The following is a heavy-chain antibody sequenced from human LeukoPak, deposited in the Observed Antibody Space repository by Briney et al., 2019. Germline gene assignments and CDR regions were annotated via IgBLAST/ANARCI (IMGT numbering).Heavy chain of an antibody. CDR3: ARELALSQSFDY. V-gene: IGHV1-2*02. D-gene: IGHD3-16*02. J-gene: IGHJ4*02. CDR2: INPNSGGT. Sequence: ASVKVSCKTSGYTFTGYYMHWVRQAPGQGLEWMGWINPNSGGTNYAQKFQGRVTMTRDTSISTAYMELSRLRSDDTAVYYCARELALSQSFDYWGQGTLVTVSS. CDR1: GYTFTGYY.